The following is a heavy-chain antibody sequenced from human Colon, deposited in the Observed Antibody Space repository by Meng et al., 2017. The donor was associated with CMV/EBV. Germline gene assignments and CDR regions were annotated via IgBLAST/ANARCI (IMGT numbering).Heavy chain of an antibody. D-gene: IGHD5-12*01. Sequence: QVQRLQGGAGLLKPSETLSLTCAFYGESVSGFYWSWIRQSPGKGLEWIGEINHSGSTNYNPSLKSRVTISVDTSKNQFSLKLSSVTAADTAVYYCARAPDIGGRPPGPFQYWSQGALVTVSS. CDR2: INHSGST. CDR3: ARAPDIGGRPPGPFQY. V-gene: IGHV4-34*01. J-gene: IGHJ4*02. CDR1: GESVSGFY.